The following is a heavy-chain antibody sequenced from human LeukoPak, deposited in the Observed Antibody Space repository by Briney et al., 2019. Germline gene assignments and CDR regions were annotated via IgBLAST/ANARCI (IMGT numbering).Heavy chain of an antibody. CDR1: GDSISSEGYS. V-gene: IGHV4-30-2*01. CDR2: IYHSGST. D-gene: IGHD2-15*01. Sequence: SETLSLTCAVSGDSISSEGYSWSWIRQPPGKGLEWIGYIYHSGSTYYNPSLKSRVTISVDRSKNQFSLNLSFVTAADTAVYYCARETRYCGGGSCYSGMDVWGQGTTVTVSS. CDR3: ARETRYCGGGSCYSGMDV. J-gene: IGHJ6*02.